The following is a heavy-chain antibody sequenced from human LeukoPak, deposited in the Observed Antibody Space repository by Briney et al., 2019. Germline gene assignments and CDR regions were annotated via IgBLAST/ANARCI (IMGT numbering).Heavy chain of an antibody. CDR2: ISGSGGST. V-gene: IGHV3-23*01. Sequence: GGSLRLSCAASGFTFSTYEMHWVRQAPGKGLEWVSAISGSGGSTYHADSVKGRFTISRDNSKNTLYLQMNSLRAEDTAVYYCVKGGYYGSGRLYGMDVWGKGTTVTVSS. CDR3: VKGGYYGSGRLYGMDV. D-gene: IGHD3-10*01. J-gene: IGHJ6*04. CDR1: GFTFSTYE.